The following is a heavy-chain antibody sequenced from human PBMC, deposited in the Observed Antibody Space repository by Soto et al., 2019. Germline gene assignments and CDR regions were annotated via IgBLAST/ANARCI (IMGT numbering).Heavy chain of an antibody. V-gene: IGHV4-39*01. CDR1: GGSISSSSYY. CDR3: ARPQKPGWFDP. J-gene: IGHJ5*02. Sequence: QLQLQESGPGLVKPSETLSLTCTVSGGSISSSSYYWGWIRQPPGKGLEWIGSIYYSGSTYYNPSLKSRVTISVDASKNQFSLKLSSVTAADTAVYYCARPQKPGWFDPWGQGTLVTVSS. CDR2: IYYSGST.